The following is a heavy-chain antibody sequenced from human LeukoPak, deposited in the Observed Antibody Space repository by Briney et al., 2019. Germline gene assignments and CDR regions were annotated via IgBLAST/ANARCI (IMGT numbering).Heavy chain of an antibody. CDR3: ARDQAYYYGSGSVDY. CDR1: GFTFSNYE. CDR2: ISSSGSAI. V-gene: IGHV3-48*03. J-gene: IGHJ4*02. Sequence: GGSLRLSCAGAGFTFSNYEMNWVRQAPGKGLEWVSYISSSGSAIYYADSVKGRFTVSRDNAKNSLYLQMNSLRAEDTAVYYCARDQAYYYGSGSVDYWGQGTLVTVSS. D-gene: IGHD3-10*01.